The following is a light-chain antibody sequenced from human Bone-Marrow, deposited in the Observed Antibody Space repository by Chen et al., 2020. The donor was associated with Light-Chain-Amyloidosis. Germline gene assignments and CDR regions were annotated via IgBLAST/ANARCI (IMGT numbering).Light chain of an antibody. V-gene: IGKV1-33*01. J-gene: IGKJ2*01. CDR1: QDISSS. CDR2: DTS. CDR3: QQCDNIPYT. Sequence: DIQMTQSPSSLSASVGDRVTITCQASQDISSSLNWYQQKQGEAPKLLIYDTSILETGVPSRFRGSGSGTHFTFTISSLQSEDFATYYCQQCDNIPYTCGHGTKLEIK.